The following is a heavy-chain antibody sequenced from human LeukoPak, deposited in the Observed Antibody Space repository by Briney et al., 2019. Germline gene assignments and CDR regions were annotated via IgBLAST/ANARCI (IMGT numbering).Heavy chain of an antibody. D-gene: IGHD2-21*02. V-gene: IGHV3-11*04. J-gene: IGHJ4*02. CDR3: ARDPEDCGGDCSSFDY. Sequence: GGSLRLSCAASGFTFSDYYMSWLRQAPGKGLEWVSYISSSGSTIYYADSVKGRFTISRDNAKNSLYLQMNSLRAEDTAVYYCARDPEDCGGDCSSFDYWGQGTLVTVSS. CDR1: GFTFSDYY. CDR2: ISSSGSTI.